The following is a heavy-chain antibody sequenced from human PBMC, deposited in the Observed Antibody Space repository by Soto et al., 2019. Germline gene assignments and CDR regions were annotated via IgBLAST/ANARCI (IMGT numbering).Heavy chain of an antibody. J-gene: IGHJ4*02. CDR3: ARDAAAGLNDY. V-gene: IGHV1-18*01. Sequence: QFQLVQSGAGVKKPGASVKVSCKASGYTFTSYGISWVRQAPGQGLEWMGWISAYNGNTKYVQKFQGRVTMTTDTSTSTAYMELRSLRSDDTAVYYCARDAAAGLNDYWCQGTLVTVSS. CDR2: ISAYNGNT. D-gene: IGHD6-13*01. CDR1: GYTFTSYG.